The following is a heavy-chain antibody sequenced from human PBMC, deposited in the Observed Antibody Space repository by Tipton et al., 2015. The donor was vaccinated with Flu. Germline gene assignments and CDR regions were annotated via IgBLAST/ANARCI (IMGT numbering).Heavy chain of an antibody. CDR1: GGSVSSGSYY. V-gene: IGHV4-39*01. D-gene: IGHD3-10*02. Sequence: GLVKPSETLSLTCTVSGGSVSSGSYYWSWIRQPPGKGLEWIGGISYTGNTYYNPSLKSRVDTSVDTSKNQFSLKLASVTAADTAIYYCARLSFYDVDLKNFYFEDWGQGTLVTVSS. J-gene: IGHJ4*02. CDR3: ARLSFYDVDLKNFYFED. CDR2: ISYTGNT.